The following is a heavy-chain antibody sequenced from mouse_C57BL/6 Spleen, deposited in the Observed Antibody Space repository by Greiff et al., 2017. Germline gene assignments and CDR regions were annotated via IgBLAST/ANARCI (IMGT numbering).Heavy chain of an antibody. D-gene: IGHD3-2*01. CDR3: ARETPTGAMDY. Sequence: ESGPGLVKPSQSLSLTCSVTGYSITSGYYWNWIRQFPGNKLEWMGYISYDGSNNYNPSLKNRISITRDTSKNQFFLKLNSVTTEDTATYYCARETPTGAMDYWGQGTSVTVSS. J-gene: IGHJ4*01. CDR2: ISYDGSN. CDR1: GYSITSGYY. V-gene: IGHV3-6*01.